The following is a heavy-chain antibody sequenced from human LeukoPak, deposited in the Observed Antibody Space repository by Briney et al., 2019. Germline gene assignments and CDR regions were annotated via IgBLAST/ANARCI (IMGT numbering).Heavy chain of an antibody. J-gene: IGHJ4*02. V-gene: IGHV3-48*04. D-gene: IGHD6-13*01. CDR3: ARAARIAAAGNFDY. CDR2: IGGTGSTI. CDR1: GFTFSSYT. Sequence: PGGSLRLSCAASGFTFSSYTMNWVRQAPGKGLEWVSYIGGTGSTIYYADSVKGRFTISRDNAKNSLFLQMDSLRAEDTAVYYCARAARIAAAGNFDYWGQGTLVTVSS.